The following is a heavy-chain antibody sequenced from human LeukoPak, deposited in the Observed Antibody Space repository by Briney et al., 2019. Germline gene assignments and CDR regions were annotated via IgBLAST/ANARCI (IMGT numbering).Heavy chain of an antibody. CDR1: GFSLSTSGMC. Sequence: SGPTLVKPTQTLTLTCTFPGFSLSTSGMCVSWIRQPPGKALEWLARIDWDDDKYYSTSLKTRLTISKDTSKNQVVLTMTNMDPVDTATYYCARIRSYGYRGADWGQGTLVTVSS. J-gene: IGHJ4*02. CDR3: ARIRSYGYRGAD. D-gene: IGHD5-18*01. V-gene: IGHV2-70*11. CDR2: IDWDDDK.